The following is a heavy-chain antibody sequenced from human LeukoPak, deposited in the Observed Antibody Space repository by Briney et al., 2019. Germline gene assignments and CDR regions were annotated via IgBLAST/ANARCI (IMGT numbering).Heavy chain of an antibody. CDR1: GGSISSYY. D-gene: IGHD3-9*01. J-gene: IGHJ3*02. V-gene: IGHV4-4*07. CDR3: ARGYYDILTGYSADHAFDI. CDR2: IYASGST. Sequence: SETLSLTCTVPGGSISSYYWSWIRQPAGKGLEWIGRIYASGSTNYNPSLKSRVTMLVDTSKNQFSLKLSSVTAADTAVYYCARGYYDILTGYSADHAFDIWGQGTMVTVSS.